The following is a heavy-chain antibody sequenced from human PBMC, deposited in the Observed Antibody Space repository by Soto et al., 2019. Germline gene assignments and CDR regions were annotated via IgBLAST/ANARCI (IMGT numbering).Heavy chain of an antibody. CDR3: AREERTEKLVLHGDNYYYYYYMDV. Sequence: PGGSLRLSCAASGFTFSSYSMNWVRQAPGKGLEWVSYISSSSSTIYYADSVKGRFTISRDNAKNSLYLQMNSLRAEDTAVYYCAREERTEKLVLHGDNYYYYYYMDVWGKGTTVTVSS. J-gene: IGHJ6*03. CDR1: GFTFSSYS. CDR2: ISSSSSTI. D-gene: IGHD6-13*01. V-gene: IGHV3-48*01.